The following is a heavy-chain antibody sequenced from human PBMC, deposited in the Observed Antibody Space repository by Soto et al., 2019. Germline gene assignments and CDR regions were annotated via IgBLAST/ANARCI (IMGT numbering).Heavy chain of an antibody. Sequence: GGSLRLSCAASGFTINNAYMTWVRQAPGKGLEWVGRVKSKADGGTTDYAAPVKGRFTISRDDSKNTLYLQMSSLKTEDTAVYYCARGTKRDPWGQGTLVTVSS. J-gene: IGHJ5*02. CDR3: ARGTKRDP. CDR1: GFTINNAY. CDR2: VKSKADGGTT. V-gene: IGHV3-15*01.